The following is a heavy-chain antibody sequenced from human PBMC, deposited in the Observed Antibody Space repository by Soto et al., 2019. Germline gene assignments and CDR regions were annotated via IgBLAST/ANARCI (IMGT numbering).Heavy chain of an antibody. CDR1: GGSISNYY. Sequence: SETLSLTCSVSGGSISNYYWSWVRQSPGKGLEWIGYIYYSGSTNYNPSLKSRLTISVDTSKNQFSLMLRSVTDADTAVYYCARPKTIGAAAGKGWFDPWGQGTPVTVSS. J-gene: IGHJ5*02. CDR3: ARPKTIGAAAGKGWFDP. CDR2: IYYSGST. V-gene: IGHV4-59*08. D-gene: IGHD6-13*01.